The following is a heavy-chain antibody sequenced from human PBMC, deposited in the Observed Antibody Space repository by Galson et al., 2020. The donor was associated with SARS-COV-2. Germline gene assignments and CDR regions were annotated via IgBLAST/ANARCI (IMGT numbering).Heavy chain of an antibody. Sequence: GGSLRLSCAASGFTFDYYEMNWVRQAPGKGLEWVSYISGSGSTKYYAAAVNGRFTISRDNAGNSLSLQMNSLRDDDTAVYYCARGGATRLDCWGQGTLVTGSS. V-gene: IGHV3-48*03. CDR3: ARGGATRLDC. D-gene: IGHD1-26*01. CDR1: GFTFDYYE. J-gene: IGHJ4*02. CDR2: ISGSGSTK.